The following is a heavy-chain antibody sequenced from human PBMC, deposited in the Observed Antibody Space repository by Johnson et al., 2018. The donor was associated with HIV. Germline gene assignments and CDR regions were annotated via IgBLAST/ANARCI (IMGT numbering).Heavy chain of an antibody. J-gene: IGHJ3*02. Sequence: QVQLVESGGGVVQTGRSLRLSCAASGFTFSSYAMHWVRQAPGKGLEWVAVISYDGNSKYNADSVKGRFTISRDNSKNTLYLQMNSLRAEDTAVYYCGREESIVVVIAIQAFDIWGQGTMVTVSS. CDR2: ISYDGNSK. CDR1: GFTFSSYA. CDR3: GREESIVVVIAIQAFDI. V-gene: IGHV3-30-3*01. D-gene: IGHD2-21*01.